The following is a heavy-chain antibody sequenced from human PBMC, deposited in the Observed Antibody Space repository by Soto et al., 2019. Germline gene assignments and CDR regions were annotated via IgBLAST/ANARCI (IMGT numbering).Heavy chain of an antibody. D-gene: IGHD2-2*01. CDR2: IKSKTAGGTT. V-gene: IGHV3-15*01. J-gene: IGHJ3*02. Sequence: GGSLRLSCAASGFTFTSAWMTWVRQAPGKGLEWVGHIKSKTAGGTTDYAAPVKGRFTISRDDSKNTLYLQMNSRKTEDTGVYYCTTCSTSLRYEDAFDIWGQGTMVTVSS. CDR1: GFTFTSAW. CDR3: TTCSTSLRYEDAFDI.